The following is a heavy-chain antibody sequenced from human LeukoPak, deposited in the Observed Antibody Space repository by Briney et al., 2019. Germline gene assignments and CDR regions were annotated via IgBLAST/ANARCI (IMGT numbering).Heavy chain of an antibody. CDR2: IYYSGST. D-gene: IGHD3-22*01. CDR1: GGSISSYY. J-gene: IGHJ4*02. V-gene: IGHV4-59*01. Sequence: PSETLSLTCTVSGGSISSYYWSWLRQPPGKGLEWIGYIYYSGSTNYNPSLKSRVTISVDTSKNQFSLKLSSVTAADTAVYYCARDLTYYDSSGYYRGDYFDYWGQGTLVTVSS. CDR3: ARDLTYYDSSGYYRGDYFDY.